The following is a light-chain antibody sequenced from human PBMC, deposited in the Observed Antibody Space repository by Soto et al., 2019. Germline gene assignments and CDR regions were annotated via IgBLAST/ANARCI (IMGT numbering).Light chain of an antibody. CDR2: IND. Sequence: QSVLTQPPSASGTPGQRVTISCSGSSSNIGSNTVNWYQQLPGTAPKLLIFINDQRPSGVPDRFSGSKSGTSASLAISGLHSEDEVDYYCAAWDDSLSTWVFGGGTKLTVL. J-gene: IGLJ3*02. CDR1: SSNIGSNT. V-gene: IGLV1-44*01. CDR3: AAWDDSLSTWV.